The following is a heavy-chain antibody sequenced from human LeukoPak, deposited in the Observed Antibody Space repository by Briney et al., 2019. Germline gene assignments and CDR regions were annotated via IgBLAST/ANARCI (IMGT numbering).Heavy chain of an antibody. CDR2: INQGGRT. CDR3: ARGKRVWFGELMTSFSYFYIDV. CDR1: GGSFSDYL. V-gene: IGHV4-34*01. D-gene: IGHD3-10*01. Sequence: PSETLSLTCAVNGGSFSDYLWTWIRQSPGKVLEWIGEINQGGRTNFNPSLKSRVTISADRSKYHFSLTLRSVTAVDTAVYYCARGKRVWFGELMTSFSYFYIDVWGRGTTVIVSS. J-gene: IGHJ6*03.